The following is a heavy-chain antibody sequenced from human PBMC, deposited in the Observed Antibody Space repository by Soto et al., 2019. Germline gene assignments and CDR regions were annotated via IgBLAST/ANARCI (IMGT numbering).Heavy chain of an antibody. CDR2: TYYGGSI. Sequence: QLQLQESGPGLVKPSETLSLTCTVSGDSISSSTLYWGWIRQPPGKGLEWIGSTYYGGSIYYNPSLQSRATISVDTSQNQFSLKLTSVTAADTAVYYCARLGPGPCSSPSCYRRRNDYYGMDVWGQGTTVTVSS. CDR3: ARLGPGPCSSPSCYRRRNDYYGMDV. V-gene: IGHV4-39*01. J-gene: IGHJ6*02. CDR1: GDSISSSTLY. D-gene: IGHD2-2*02.